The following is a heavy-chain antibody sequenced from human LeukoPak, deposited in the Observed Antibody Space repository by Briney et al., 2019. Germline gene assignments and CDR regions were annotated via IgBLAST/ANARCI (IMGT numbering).Heavy chain of an antibody. D-gene: IGHD2-2*01. Sequence: ASVKVSCKASGYTFTSYGISWVRQAPGQGLEWMGWISAYNGNTNYAQKLQGRVTMTTDTSTSTAYMELRSLRSDDTAVYYCARDACSSTRCYGYFQHWGQGTLVTVSS. J-gene: IGHJ1*01. V-gene: IGHV1-18*01. CDR1: GYTFTSYG. CDR3: ARDACSSTRCYGYFQH. CDR2: ISAYNGNT.